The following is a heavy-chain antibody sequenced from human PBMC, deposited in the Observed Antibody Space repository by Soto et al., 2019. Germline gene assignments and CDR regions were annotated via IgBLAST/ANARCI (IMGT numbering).Heavy chain of an antibody. Sequence: ASVKVSCKASGYTFTGYYMHWVRQAPGQGLEWMGWINPNSGGTNYAQKFQGWVTMTRDTSISTAYMELSRLRSDDTAVYYCARDGYSSWNYYYYGMDVWGQGPTVTVSS. V-gene: IGHV1-2*04. J-gene: IGHJ6*02. CDR1: GYTFTGYY. CDR3: ARDGYSSWNYYYYGMDV. CDR2: INPNSGGT. D-gene: IGHD6-19*01.